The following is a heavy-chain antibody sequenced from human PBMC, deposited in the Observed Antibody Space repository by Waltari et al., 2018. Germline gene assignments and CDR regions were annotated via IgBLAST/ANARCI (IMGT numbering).Heavy chain of an antibody. V-gene: IGHV3-30*02. D-gene: IGHD6-6*01. Sequence: QVQLVESGGGVVQPGGYLRLPCAASGFTFSSYGMHWVRQAPGKGLEWVAFIRYDGSNKYYADSVKGRFTISRDNSKNTLYLQMNSLRAEDTAVYYCAKNRLIAARPGGYFDYWGQGTLVTVSS. CDR1: GFTFSSYG. CDR2: IRYDGSNK. CDR3: AKNRLIAARPGGYFDY. J-gene: IGHJ4*02.